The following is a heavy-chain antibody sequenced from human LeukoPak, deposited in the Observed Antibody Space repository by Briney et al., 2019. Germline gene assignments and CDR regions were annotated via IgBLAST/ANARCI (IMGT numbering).Heavy chain of an antibody. CDR1: GGSFSGYY. CDR2: INHSGST. CDR3: ASSYYDSSGYSNFDY. V-gene: IGHV4-34*01. D-gene: IGHD3-22*01. J-gene: IGHJ4*02. Sequence: PSETLSLTCAVYGGSFSGYYWSWIRQPPGKGLEWIGEINHSGSTNYNPSLKSRVTISVDTSKNQFSLQLNSVTPEDTAVYYCASSYYDSSGYSNFDYWGQGTLVTVSS.